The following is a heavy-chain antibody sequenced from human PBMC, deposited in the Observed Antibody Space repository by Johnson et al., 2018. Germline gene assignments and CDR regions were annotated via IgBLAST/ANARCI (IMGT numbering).Heavy chain of an antibody. D-gene: IGHD5-24*01. CDR2: ISYDGSNK. V-gene: IGHV3-30*04. CDR3: AKGREMATITDAFDI. CDR1: GFTFSSYA. Sequence: VQLLESGGGVVQPGTSLRLSCAASGFTFSSYAMYWVRQAPGKGLEWVAVISYDGSNKYDADSVKGRFTISRDNSKNTLYLQMNSLRAEDTAVYYCAKGREMATITDAFDIWGQGTMVTVSS. J-gene: IGHJ3*02.